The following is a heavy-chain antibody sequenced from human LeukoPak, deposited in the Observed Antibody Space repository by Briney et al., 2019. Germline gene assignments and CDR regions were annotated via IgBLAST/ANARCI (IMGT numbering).Heavy chain of an antibody. D-gene: IGHD3-3*01. CDR1: GFTFSSYS. Sequence: GGSLRLSCAASGFTFSSYSMNWVRQAPGKGLEWVSYISSSSSTIYYADSVKGRFTISRDNAKNSLYLQMNSLRAEDTAVYYCAGVKSDFWSGYYTKYYYYMDVWGKGTRSPSP. V-gene: IGHV3-48*01. J-gene: IGHJ6*03. CDR2: ISSSSSTI. CDR3: AGVKSDFWSGYYTKYYYYMDV.